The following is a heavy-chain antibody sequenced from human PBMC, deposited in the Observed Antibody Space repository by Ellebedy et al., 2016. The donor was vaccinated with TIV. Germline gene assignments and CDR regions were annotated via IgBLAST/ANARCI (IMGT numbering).Heavy chain of an antibody. V-gene: IGHV3-15*01. J-gene: IGHJ4*02. Sequence: GGSLRLSCAASGFTFSNAWMNWVRQAPGKGLEWVGRIRSKADGGAADYAAPVKGRFTISRDDSKNTLYLQMNSLKTEDTAVYFCTTVYRYNYDSVWGQGTLVTVSS. CDR3: TTVYRYNYDSV. D-gene: IGHD5-18*01. CDR2: IRSKADGGAA. CDR1: GFTFSNAW.